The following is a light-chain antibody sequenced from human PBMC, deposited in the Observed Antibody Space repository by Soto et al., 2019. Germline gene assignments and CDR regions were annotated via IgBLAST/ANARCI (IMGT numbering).Light chain of an antibody. J-gene: IGKJ3*01. Sequence: EIVLTQSPGTLSLSPGERATLSCRASQSVSSGYLAWYQHEPGQAPRLLIYGASSRATGIPDRFSGSGSGTDFTLTISRLEPEDFAVYYCQQYDSSLFTFGPGTKVDIK. CDR2: GAS. CDR3: QQYDSSLFT. V-gene: IGKV3-20*01. CDR1: QSVSSGY.